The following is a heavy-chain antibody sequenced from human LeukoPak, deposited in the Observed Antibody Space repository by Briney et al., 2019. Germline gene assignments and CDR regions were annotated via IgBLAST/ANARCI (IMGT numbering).Heavy chain of an antibody. Sequence: GESPTISCKASGYTFTKYWLAWVRQMPGKGLEWMGIIFGGDSDTRYTPSFQGQVTLSADKSTNTAYLQWNSLKASDTAVYYCARPGYYDSTGSLHPAIDFWGPGTLVTVSS. V-gene: IGHV5-51*01. D-gene: IGHD3-22*01. J-gene: IGHJ4*02. CDR2: IFGGDSDT. CDR3: ARPGYYDSTGSLHPAIDF. CDR1: GYTFTKYW.